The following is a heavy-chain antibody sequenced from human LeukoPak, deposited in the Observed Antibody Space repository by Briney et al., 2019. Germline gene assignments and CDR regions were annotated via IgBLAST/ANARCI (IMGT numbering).Heavy chain of an antibody. J-gene: IGHJ4*02. D-gene: IGHD6-13*01. CDR1: GFIFSGYT. Sequence: GGSLRLSCAASGFIFSGYTMNWVRQAPGKGLEWVSYITSSSSTIYYADSVKGRFTISRDNAQNSLYLQMNSLRAEDTAVYYCAKRSTEEHQLGGHFDYWGQGSLVTVSS. CDR3: AKRSTEEHQLGGHFDY. V-gene: IGHV3-48*01. CDR2: ITSSSSTI.